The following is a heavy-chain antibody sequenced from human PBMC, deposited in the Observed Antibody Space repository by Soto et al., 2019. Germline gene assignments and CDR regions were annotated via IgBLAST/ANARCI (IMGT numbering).Heavy chain of an antibody. CDR2: IYYSGST. V-gene: IGHV4-39*01. J-gene: IGHJ4*02. CDR1: GGSISSGGYY. Sequence: SETLSLTCTVSGGSISSGGYYWSWIRQHPGKGLEWIGSIYYSGSTYYNPSLKSRVTISVDTSKNQFSLKLSSVTAADTAVYYCAVAYSSSWSTESLYYFDYWGQGTLVTVSS. D-gene: IGHD6-13*01. CDR3: AVAYSSSWSTESLYYFDY.